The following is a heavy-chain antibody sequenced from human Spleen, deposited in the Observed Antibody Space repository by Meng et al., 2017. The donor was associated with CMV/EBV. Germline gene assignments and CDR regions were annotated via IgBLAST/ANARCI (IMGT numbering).Heavy chain of an antibody. CDR1: GFTFSTSW. D-gene: IGHD2-2*02. CDR3: ARAGLGYCSVTSCYNDY. J-gene: IGHJ4*02. V-gene: IGHV3-7*01. CDR2: IREDGNSK. Sequence: GESLKISCAASGFTFSTSWMSWVRQAPGKGLEWVANIREDGNSKYYADPVKGRFTISRDNAKNSLFLQMSSLRAEDTAMYYCARAGLGYCSVTSCYNDYWGQGTLVTVSS.